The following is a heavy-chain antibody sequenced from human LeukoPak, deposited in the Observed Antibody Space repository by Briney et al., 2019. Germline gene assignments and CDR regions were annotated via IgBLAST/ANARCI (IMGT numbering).Heavy chain of an antibody. CDR3: ARGRVGFDY. CDR1: GYSISSSNY. CDR2: IYYSGGI. D-gene: IGHD1-26*01. V-gene: IGHV4-28*05. Sequence: SETLSLACAVSGYSISSSNYWAWIRQPPGKGLEWIGHIYYSGGIYYNPSLKSRVTMSVDRSKNQFSLKLSSVTAADTAVYYCARGRVGFDYWGQGTLVTVSS. J-gene: IGHJ4*02.